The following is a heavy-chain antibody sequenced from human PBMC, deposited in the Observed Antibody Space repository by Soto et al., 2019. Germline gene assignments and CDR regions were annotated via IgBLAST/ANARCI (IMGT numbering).Heavy chain of an antibody. CDR1: GFTFSSYG. D-gene: IGHD2-15*01. J-gene: IGHJ4*02. CDR2: IWYDGSNK. V-gene: IGHV3-33*01. Sequence: PGGSLRLSCAASGFTFSSYGMHWVRQAPGKGLEWVAVIWYDGSNKYYADSVKGRFAISRDNSKNTLYLQMNSLRAEDTAVYYCAREFRGFVVVVAAQSLDYWGQGTLVTVSS. CDR3: AREFRGFVVVVAAQSLDY.